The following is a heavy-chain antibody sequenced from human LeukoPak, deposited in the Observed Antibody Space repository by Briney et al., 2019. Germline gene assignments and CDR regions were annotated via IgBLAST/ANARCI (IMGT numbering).Heavy chain of an antibody. CDR2: INPSGGST. D-gene: IGHD5-24*01. Sequence: VASVKVSCKASGYTFTSYYMHWVRQAPGQGLEWMGIINPSGGSTSYAQKFQGRATMTRDTSTSTVYMELSSLRSEDTAVYYCARARQRWLQGHPFDYWGQGTLVTVSS. J-gene: IGHJ4*02. CDR3: ARARQRWLQGHPFDY. CDR1: GYTFTSYY. V-gene: IGHV1-46*01.